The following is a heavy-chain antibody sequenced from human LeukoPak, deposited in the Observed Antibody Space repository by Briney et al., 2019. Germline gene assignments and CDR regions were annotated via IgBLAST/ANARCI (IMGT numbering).Heavy chain of an antibody. J-gene: IGHJ4*02. CDR3: AKDRTSWYYPFDY. V-gene: IGHV3-23*01. D-gene: IGHD6-13*01. Sequence: PGGSLRLSCTTSGFTFSSYAMSWVRQAPGKGLEWVSAISGAGVTTYYADSVKGRFTISRDNSKNTVYLQMNSLRAEDTALYYCAKDRTSWYYPFDYWGQGTLVSVSS. CDR1: GFTFSSYA. CDR2: ISGAGVTT.